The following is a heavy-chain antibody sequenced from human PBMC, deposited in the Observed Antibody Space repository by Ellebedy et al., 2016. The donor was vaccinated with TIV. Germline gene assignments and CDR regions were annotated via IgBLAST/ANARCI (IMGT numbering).Heavy chain of an antibody. CDR1: GGSVNSTRYY. V-gene: IGHV4-39*01. CDR3: ARTDPWQPIDD. D-gene: IGHD2-21*02. J-gene: IGHJ4*02. Sequence: MPSETLSLTCSVSGGSVNSTRYYWAWIRQPPGKGLEYIGSVYYSGSPYYNPSFKSRVTLSADTSKNQFSLNLRTVTAADTAVYYCARTDPWQPIDDWGQGILVSVSS. CDR2: VYYSGSP.